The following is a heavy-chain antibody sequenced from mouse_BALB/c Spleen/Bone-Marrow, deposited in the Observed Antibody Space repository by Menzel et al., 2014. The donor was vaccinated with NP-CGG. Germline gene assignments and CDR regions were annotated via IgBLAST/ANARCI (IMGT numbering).Heavy chain of an antibody. CDR2: INPSTGYT. CDR3: ARSRTGTYFDY. V-gene: IGHV1-7*01. CDR1: GYTFTSYW. Sequence: VQLQQSGAELAKPGASVKMSCKASGYTFTSYWMHWVKQRPGQGLEWIGYINPSTGYTEYNQKFKAKATLTADKSSSTAYMQLSSLTSEDSSVYCCARSRTGTYFDYWGQGTTLTVSS. J-gene: IGHJ2*01. D-gene: IGHD4-1*01.